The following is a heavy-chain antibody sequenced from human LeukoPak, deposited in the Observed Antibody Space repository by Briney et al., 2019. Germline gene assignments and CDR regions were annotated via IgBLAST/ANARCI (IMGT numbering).Heavy chain of an antibody. V-gene: IGHV3-64*01. CDR2: ITSNGGST. J-gene: IGHJ4*02. D-gene: IGHD2-21*01. CDR3: ARGGMFCGGDCGDY. Sequence: GGSLRLSCAASGFTFSNYAMHWVRQAPGKGLEYVSGITSNGGSTYYANSVKGRFTVSRDNSKNTLYLQMGSLRAEDMAVYYCARGGMFCGGDCGDYWGQGTLVTVSS. CDR1: GFTFSNYA.